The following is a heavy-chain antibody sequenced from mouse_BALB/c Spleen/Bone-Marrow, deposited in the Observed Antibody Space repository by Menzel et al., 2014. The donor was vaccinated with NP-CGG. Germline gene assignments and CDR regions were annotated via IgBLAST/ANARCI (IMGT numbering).Heavy chain of an antibody. CDR1: GYTFSNYW. J-gene: IGHJ4*01. V-gene: IGHV1-80*01. D-gene: IGHD1-1*01. CDR3: ASRGDYSYAMDY. Sequence: QVQLQQPGAELVRPGSSVKISCKASGYTFSNYWMNWMKQRPGQGLEWIGQIYPGDGDTNYIGKFTGKATVTADKSSSTAYMQLSSLTFEDSAVYFCASRGDYSYAMDYWGQGTSVTVSS. CDR2: IYPGDGDT.